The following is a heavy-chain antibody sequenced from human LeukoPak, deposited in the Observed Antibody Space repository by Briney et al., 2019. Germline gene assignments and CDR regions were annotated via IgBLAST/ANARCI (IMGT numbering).Heavy chain of an antibody. CDR3: ARLRRDGTVWYADDF. CDR2: ISPSGDT. J-gene: IGHJ4*02. D-gene: IGHD6-19*01. V-gene: IGHV4-4*07. Sequence: SETLSLTCTVSGGSVSSYYWSWIRQSAGRGLEWIGRISPSGDTNYNPSLKSRVGMSVDTSRNQFSLTVRSVTAADTAVYYCARLRRDGTVWYADDFWGQGTLATVSS. CDR1: GGSVSSYY.